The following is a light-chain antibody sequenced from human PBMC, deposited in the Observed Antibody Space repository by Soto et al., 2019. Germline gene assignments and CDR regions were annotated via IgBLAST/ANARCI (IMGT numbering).Light chain of an antibody. CDR1: QNIDNK. J-gene: IGKJ1*01. Sequence: EIVMTQSPATLSVSPGERATLSCRASQNIDNKLVWYQQKPGQVPRLLIYDASTRATGIPARFSGSGSGTEFTLTISRLEPEDFAMYFCQQYVSSPQTFGQGTKVDIK. V-gene: IGKV3-15*01. CDR2: DAS. CDR3: QQYVSSPQT.